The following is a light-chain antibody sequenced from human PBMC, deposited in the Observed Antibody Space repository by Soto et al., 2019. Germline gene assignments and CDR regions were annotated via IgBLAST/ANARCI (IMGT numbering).Light chain of an antibody. CDR3: QQYDGSPRT. CDR1: QSVSSNY. V-gene: IGKV3-20*01. CDR2: GAS. J-gene: IGKJ1*01. Sequence: EIVLTRSPDTLSLSGGERATLCCWASQSVSSNYLAWYQQKPGQPPRLLTYGASSRAAGIPDRFSGSGAGTDFTLTITRLEPEDFAVYHCQQYDGSPRTFGQGTKVDIK.